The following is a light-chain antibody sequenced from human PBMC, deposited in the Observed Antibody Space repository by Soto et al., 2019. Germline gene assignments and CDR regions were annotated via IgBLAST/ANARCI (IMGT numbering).Light chain of an antibody. CDR2: DVS. J-gene: IGLJ3*02. CDR1: SSDVGGYNY. CDR3: WSYAGCNTWV. Sequence: QSVLTQPRSVSGSPGQSVTISCTGTSSDVGGYNYVSWYQQHPGKAPKLMIYDVSNRPAGVPDRFSGSKSGNTAYLTISGLQAEDEADYYCWSYAGCNTWVFGGGAKRTV. V-gene: IGLV2-11*01.